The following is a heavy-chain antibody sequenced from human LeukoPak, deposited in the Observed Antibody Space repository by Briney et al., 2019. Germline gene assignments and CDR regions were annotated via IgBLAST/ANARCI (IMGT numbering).Heavy chain of an antibody. CDR1: GFTFSSYW. Sequence: PGGSLRLSCAASGFTFSSYWMSWVRQAPGKGLEWVANIKQDGSEKYYVDSVKGRFTISRDNAKNSLYLQMNSLRAEDTAVYYCASHSAHYDFWSGYYDYYYYMDVWGKGTTVTVSS. D-gene: IGHD3-3*01. CDR3: ASHSAHYDFWSGYYDYYYYMDV. J-gene: IGHJ6*03. V-gene: IGHV3-7*01. CDR2: IKQDGSEK.